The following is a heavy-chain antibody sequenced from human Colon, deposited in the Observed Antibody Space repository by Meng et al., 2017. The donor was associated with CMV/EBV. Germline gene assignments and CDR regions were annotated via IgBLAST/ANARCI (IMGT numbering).Heavy chain of an antibody. D-gene: IGHD3-10*01. CDR3: AKNGAWFRVDS. CDR2: IGSTGTIV. Sequence: GGSLRLSCVGSGFTFGSYAMSWVRQAPGKGLEWVSVIGSTGTIVRYADSVKGRFAVSRDNSTNTIYLQMNSLRAEDTALYYCAKNGAWFRVDSWGQGTPVTVSS. J-gene: IGHJ4*02. CDR1: GFTFGSYA. V-gene: IGHV3-23*05.